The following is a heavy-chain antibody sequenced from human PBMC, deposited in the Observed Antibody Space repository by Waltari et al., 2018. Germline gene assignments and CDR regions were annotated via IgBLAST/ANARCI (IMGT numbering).Heavy chain of an antibody. Sequence: QVQLVQSGAEVKKPGASVKVSCKASGYTFAGYYMHWVRQAPGQGLEWMGWINPNSGGTNYAQKFQGRVTMTRDTSISTAYMELSRLRSDDTAVYYCAREGGVVADYYYYYGMDVWGQGTTVTVSS. D-gene: IGHD2-15*01. CDR2: INPNSGGT. CDR1: GYTFAGYY. CDR3: AREGGVVADYYYYYGMDV. V-gene: IGHV1-2*02. J-gene: IGHJ6*02.